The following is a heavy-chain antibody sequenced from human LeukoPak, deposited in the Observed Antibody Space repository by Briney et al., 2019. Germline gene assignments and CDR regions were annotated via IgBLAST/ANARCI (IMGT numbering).Heavy chain of an antibody. D-gene: IGHD1-26*01. CDR1: GGSISSGGYY. CDR3: ARARTLLLENSVSPQFDY. V-gene: IGHV4-30-2*01. J-gene: IGHJ4*02. Sequence: SSQTLSLTGTVSGGSISSGGYYWSWIRQPPGKGLEWIGYIYHSGSTYYNPSLKSRVTISVDRSKNQFSLKLSSVTAADTAVYYCARARTLLLENSVSPQFDYWGQGTLVTVSS. CDR2: IYHSGST.